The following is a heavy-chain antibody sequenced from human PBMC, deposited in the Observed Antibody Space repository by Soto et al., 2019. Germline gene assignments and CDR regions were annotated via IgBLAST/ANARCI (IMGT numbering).Heavy chain of an antibody. J-gene: IGHJ3*02. D-gene: IGHD3-22*01. V-gene: IGHV1-69*13. CDR1: GGTFSSYA. Sequence: SVKVSCKASGGTFSSYAISWVRQAPGQGLEWMGGIIPIFGTANYAQKFQGRVTITADESTSTAYMELSSLRSEDTAVYYCALDYDSSGYYYRPDAFDIWGQGTMVTVSS. CDR3: ALDYDSSGYYYRPDAFDI. CDR2: IIPIFGTA.